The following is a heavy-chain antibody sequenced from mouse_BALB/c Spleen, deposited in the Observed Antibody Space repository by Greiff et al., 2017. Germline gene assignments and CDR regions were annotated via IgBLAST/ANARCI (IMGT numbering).Heavy chain of an antibody. CDR2: ISRGGST. CDR3: DRDCYYYAMDY. Sequence: EVKLLESGGGLVKPGGSLKLSCAASGFTFSSYAMSWVRQTPEQRLEWVASISRGGSTYYPDSVKGRFTISRDNARNILYLQMSSLRAKDTAMYYCDRDCYYYAMDYWGQGTSVTVSS. D-gene: IGHD2-12*01. J-gene: IGHJ4*01. CDR1: GFTFSSYA. V-gene: IGHV5-6-5*01.